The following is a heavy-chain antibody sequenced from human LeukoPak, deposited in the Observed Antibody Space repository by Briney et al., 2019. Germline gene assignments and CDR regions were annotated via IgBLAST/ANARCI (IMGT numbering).Heavy chain of an antibody. D-gene: IGHD1-1*01. CDR3: ARSNWNDPYDY. Sequence: SETLSLTCTVSGGSISSSSYYWGWIRQPPGKGLEWIGSIYYSGSTYYNPSLKSRVTISVDTSKNQFSLKLSSVTAADTAVYYCARSNWNDPYDYWGQGTPVTVSS. CDR1: GGSISSSSYY. V-gene: IGHV4-39*01. J-gene: IGHJ4*02. CDR2: IYYSGST.